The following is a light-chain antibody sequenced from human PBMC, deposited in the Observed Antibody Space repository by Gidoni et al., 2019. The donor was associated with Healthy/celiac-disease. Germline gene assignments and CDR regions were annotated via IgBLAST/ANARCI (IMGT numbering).Light chain of an antibody. CDR1: KLGDKY. V-gene: IGLV3-1*01. Sequence: YELTQPPSVSVSPGQPASIPCSGDKLGDKYACWYQQKPSQSPVLVIYQDSKRPSGIPERFSGSNSGNTATLTISGTQAMDEADYYCQAWDSSTVVFGGGTKLTVL. CDR2: QDS. J-gene: IGLJ2*01. CDR3: QAWDSSTVV.